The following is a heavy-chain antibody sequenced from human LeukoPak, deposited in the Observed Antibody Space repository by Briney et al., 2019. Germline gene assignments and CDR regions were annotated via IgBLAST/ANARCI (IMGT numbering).Heavy chain of an antibody. D-gene: IGHD4-17*01. CDR1: GFTFSSYA. Sequence: GGSLRLSCAASGFTFSSYAMHWVRQAPGKGLEWVAVISYDGSNKYYADSVKGRFTISRDNSKNTLYLQMNSLRAEDTAVYYCARDRSVTTLYYFDYWGQGTLVTVSS. V-gene: IGHV3-30-3*01. CDR2: ISYDGSNK. J-gene: IGHJ4*02. CDR3: ARDRSVTTLYYFDY.